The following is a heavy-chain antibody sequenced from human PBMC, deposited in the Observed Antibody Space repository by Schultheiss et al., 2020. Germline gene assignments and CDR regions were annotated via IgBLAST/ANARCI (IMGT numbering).Heavy chain of an antibody. J-gene: IGHJ4*02. V-gene: IGHV4-30-4*08. CDR1: GGSISSGDYY. CDR3: ARTPLYSSGWSALDY. Sequence: SETLSLTCTVSGGSISSGDYYGNWSRQHPGKGLECIGYIYYSGSTNYNPSLKSRVTISVDTSKNQFSLKLSSVTAADTAVYYCARTPLYSSGWSALDYWGQGTLVTVSS. CDR2: IYYSGST. D-gene: IGHD6-19*01.